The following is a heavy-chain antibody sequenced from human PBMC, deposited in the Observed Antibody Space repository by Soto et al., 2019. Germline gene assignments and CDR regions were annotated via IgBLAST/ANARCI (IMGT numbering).Heavy chain of an antibody. J-gene: IGHJ4*02. CDR1: GGTFSSYA. D-gene: IGHD4-17*01. CDR2: IIPIFGTA. Sequence: QVQLVQSGAEVKKPGSSVKVSCKASGGTFSSYAISWVRQAPGQGLEWMGGIIPIFGTANYAQKFQGRVTLTADESPSTAYMELSSLRSEDTAVYYCARDAVPGYGDYHLDYWGQGTLVTVSS. CDR3: ARDAVPGYGDYHLDY. V-gene: IGHV1-69*12.